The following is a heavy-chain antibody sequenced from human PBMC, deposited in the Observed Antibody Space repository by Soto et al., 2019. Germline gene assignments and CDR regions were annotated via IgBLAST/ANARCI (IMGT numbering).Heavy chain of an antibody. CDR3: ARDLNLGLGDY. CDR1: GYSFTSYG. V-gene: IGHV1-18*01. D-gene: IGHD7-27*01. Sequence: QVQLVQSGAEVKKPGASVKVSCKASGYSFTSYGISWVRQAPGQGIEWMGWINPNNGNTKNAQKVQGRVTMTTDTSTSTAYMELRSLRFDDTAVYYCARDLNLGLGDYWGQGTLVTVSS. CDR2: INPNNGNT. J-gene: IGHJ4*02.